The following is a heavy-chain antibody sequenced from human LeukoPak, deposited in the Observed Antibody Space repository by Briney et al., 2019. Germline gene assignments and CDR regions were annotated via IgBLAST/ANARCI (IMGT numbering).Heavy chain of an antibody. V-gene: IGHV4-59*01. D-gene: IGHD6-19*01. CDR1: GGSISSYY. Sequence: SETLSLTCTVSGGSISSYYWSWIRQPPGKGLEWIGYIYYSGSTNYNPSLKSRVTISVDTSKNQFSLKLSSVTAADTAVYYCAREGYSSGWFDYLGQGTLVTVSS. CDR3: AREGYSSGWFDY. CDR2: IYYSGST. J-gene: IGHJ4*02.